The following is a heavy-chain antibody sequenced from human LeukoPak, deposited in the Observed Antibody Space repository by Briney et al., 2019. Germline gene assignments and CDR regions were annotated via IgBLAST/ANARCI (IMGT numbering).Heavy chain of an antibody. Sequence: PGRSLRLSCAASGFTFSTYGMHWVRQAPRKGLEWVAVIWYDGGIKYYADSVKGRFTISRDNSKDTLFLQMNNLRAEDTAIYYCARAVGPYDYWGQGTPVTVSS. V-gene: IGHV3-33*01. D-gene: IGHD3-10*01. CDR1: GFTFSTYG. CDR2: IWYDGGIK. J-gene: IGHJ4*02. CDR3: ARAVGPYDY.